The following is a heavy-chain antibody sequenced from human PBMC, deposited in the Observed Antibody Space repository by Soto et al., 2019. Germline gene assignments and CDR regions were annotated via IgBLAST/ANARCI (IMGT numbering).Heavy chain of an antibody. CDR3: AKRPRALLTFAS. V-gene: IGHV3-23*04. Sequence: EVQLVDSGGGLVQPGGSLRLSCAASGFIFSNYVMSWVRQAPGKGLEWVSSISDSGGTSYYADSVKGRFTISRDNSKNALYLQMNSLRAEDTAIYYCAKRPRALLTFASWGQGTLVTVSS. D-gene: IGHD1-26*01. CDR2: ISDSGGTS. CDR1: GFIFSNYV. J-gene: IGHJ4*02.